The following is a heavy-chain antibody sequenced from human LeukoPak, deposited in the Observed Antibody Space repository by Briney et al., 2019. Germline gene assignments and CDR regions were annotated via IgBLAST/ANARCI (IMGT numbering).Heavy chain of an antibody. V-gene: IGHV4-39*01. D-gene: IGHD6-19*01. CDR1: GGSISSSSYY. J-gene: IGHJ4*02. Sequence: SETLSLTCTVSGGSISSSSYYWGWIRQPPGKGLEWIGSIYYSGSTYYNPSLKSRVTISVDTSKNQFSLKLSSVTAADTAVYYCARQRESSGWSRTPLYFDYWGQGTLVTVSP. CDR3: ARQRESSGWSRTPLYFDY. CDR2: IYYSGST.